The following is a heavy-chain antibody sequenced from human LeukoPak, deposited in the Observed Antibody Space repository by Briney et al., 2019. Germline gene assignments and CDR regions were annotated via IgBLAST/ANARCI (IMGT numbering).Heavy chain of an antibody. Sequence: HSGGSLRLSCAASGFAVSSNYMSWVRQAPGKGLEWVSVIYSGGSTYYADSVKGRFTISRDNSKNTLYLQMNSLRAEDTAVYYCARCYDSSALMLTYWGQGTLVTVSS. CDR3: ARCYDSSALMLTY. J-gene: IGHJ4*02. V-gene: IGHV3-53*01. D-gene: IGHD3-22*01. CDR2: IYSGGST. CDR1: GFAVSSNY.